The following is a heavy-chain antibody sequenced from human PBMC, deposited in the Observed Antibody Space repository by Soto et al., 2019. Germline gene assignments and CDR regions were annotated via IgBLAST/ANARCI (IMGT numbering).Heavy chain of an antibody. CDR1: GFTFSSYA. V-gene: IGHV3-23*01. Sequence: HPGGSLRLSCAASGFTFSSYAMSWFRQAPGKGLEWVSALSGSGASTYYADSVKGRFTISRDNSKNTVYLQMNSLRAEDTAVYYCAKWNEDLVVVPAATPYYYYGMDVWGQGTTVTVSS. D-gene: IGHD2-2*01. J-gene: IGHJ6*02. CDR3: AKWNEDLVVVPAATPYYYYGMDV. CDR2: LSGSGAST.